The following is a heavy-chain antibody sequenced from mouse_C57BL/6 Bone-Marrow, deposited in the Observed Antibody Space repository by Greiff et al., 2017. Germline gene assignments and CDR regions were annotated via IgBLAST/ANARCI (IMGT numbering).Heavy chain of an antibody. Sequence: VQLKQPGAELVKPGASVKLSSKASGYTFTSYWMHWVKQRPGRGLEWIGRIDPNSGGTKYNEKFKSKATLTVDKPSSTAYMQLSSLTSEDSAVYYCARFITTVVARRTYYAMDYWGQGTSVTVSS. CDR2: IDPNSGGT. CDR1: GYTFTSYW. J-gene: IGHJ4*01. V-gene: IGHV1-62-3*01. D-gene: IGHD1-1*01. CDR3: ARFITTVVARRTYYAMDY.